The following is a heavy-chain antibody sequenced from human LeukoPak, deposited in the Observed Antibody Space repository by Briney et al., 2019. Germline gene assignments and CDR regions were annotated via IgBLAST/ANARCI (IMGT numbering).Heavy chain of an antibody. CDR3: AKWSGYYWDYYFDY. D-gene: IGHD3-3*01. CDR1: GFTFSSYS. V-gene: IGHV3-48*01. Sequence: GGSLRLSCAASGFTFSSYSMNWVRQAPGKGLEWVSYISSSSSTIYYADSVKGRFTISRDNAKNSLYLQMNSLRAEDTAGYYCAKWSGYYWDYYFDYWGQGTLVTVSS. CDR2: ISSSSSTI. J-gene: IGHJ4*02.